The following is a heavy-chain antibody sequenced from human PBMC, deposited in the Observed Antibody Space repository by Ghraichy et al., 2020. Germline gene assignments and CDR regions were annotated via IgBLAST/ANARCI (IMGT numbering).Heavy chain of an antibody. Sequence: ASVKVSCKASGYTFTRYAMNWVRQAPGQGLEWMGWINTNTGNPTYAQGFTGRFVFSLDTSVSTVYLQISSLKAEDTAVYYCARVIDSFKYYYYYYMDVWGKGTTVTVSS. CDR2: INTNTGNP. CDR1: GYTFTRYA. CDR3: ARVIDSFKYYYYYYMDV. D-gene: IGHD3-16*02. J-gene: IGHJ6*03. V-gene: IGHV7-4-1*02.